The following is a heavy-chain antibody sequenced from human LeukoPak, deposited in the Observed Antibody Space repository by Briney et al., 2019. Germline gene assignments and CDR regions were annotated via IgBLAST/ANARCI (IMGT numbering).Heavy chain of an antibody. Sequence: RAGGSLRLSCAASGFTFSGYAMHWVRQAPGKGLEWVSSISSSSAYIFYSDSVKGRFTISRDNAQSSLYLQMNSLRAEDTAVYYCARQAVARPFDLWGQGTMVAVSS. CDR3: ARQAVARPFDL. CDR2: ISSSSAYI. CDR1: GFTFSGYA. V-gene: IGHV3-21*06. J-gene: IGHJ3*01.